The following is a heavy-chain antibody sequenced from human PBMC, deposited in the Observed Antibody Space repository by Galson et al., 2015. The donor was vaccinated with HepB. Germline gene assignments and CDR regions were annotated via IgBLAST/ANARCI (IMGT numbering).Heavy chain of an antibody. CDR3: ARHLSSTSFLRHLDY. CDR1: GYSFTSYW. J-gene: IGHJ4*02. CDR2: IYPGDSDT. V-gene: IGHV5-51*01. D-gene: IGHD2-2*01. Sequence: QSGAEVKKAGDFLKISCKGSGYSFTSYWIGWVRQMPGKGLEWMGIIYPGDSDTRYSPSFQGQVTISADKSISTAYLQWSSLKASDTAMYYCARHLSSTSFLRHLDYWGQGTLATVSS.